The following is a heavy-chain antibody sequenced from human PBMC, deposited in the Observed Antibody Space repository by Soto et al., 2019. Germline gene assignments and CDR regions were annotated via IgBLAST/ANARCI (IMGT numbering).Heavy chain of an antibody. CDR3: VRPLPSGQTHARDV. V-gene: IGHV3-53*01. J-gene: IGHJ6*02. D-gene: IGHD3-10*01. CDR1: GLPVAGSY. Sequence: SDGSLRLSCVASGLPVAGSYMAWVRQAPGKGLEWASVIYNDGTTYYSQSVEGRFTISRDTSKNTLYLQMDRLRDEDTAVYYCVRPLPSGQTHARDVWGQGTTVPVCS. CDR2: IYNDGTT.